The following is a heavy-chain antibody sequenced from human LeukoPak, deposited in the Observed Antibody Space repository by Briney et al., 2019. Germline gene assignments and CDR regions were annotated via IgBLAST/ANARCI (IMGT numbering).Heavy chain of an antibody. CDR3: ARDVSNP. D-gene: IGHD3-16*01. CDR1: GGSISSGSYY. CDR2: IYYSGST. Sequence: SETLSLTCTVSGGSISSGSYYWGWIRQPPGKGLEWIGSIYYSGSTYYNPSLKSRVTISLDTSKNQFSLGLSSVTAADTAVYFCARDVSNPWGQGTMVTVSS. J-gene: IGHJ3*01. V-gene: IGHV4-39*01.